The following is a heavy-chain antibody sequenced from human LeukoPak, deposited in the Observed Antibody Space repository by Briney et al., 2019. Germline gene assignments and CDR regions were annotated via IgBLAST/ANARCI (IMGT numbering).Heavy chain of an antibody. CDR2: IYYDGNT. V-gene: IGHV4-59*08. CDR1: GGSISSYY. J-gene: IGHJ6*03. CDR3: VRHVLFYYYYYMDV. D-gene: IGHD3-10*01. Sequence: SETLSLTCTVFGGSISSYYWSWIRQSPGKGLEWIGYIYYDGNTNYNPSLKSRVTISLDTSKNQFSLEMSSVTAADTAVYYCVRHVLFYYYYYMDVWGTGTTVTVSS.